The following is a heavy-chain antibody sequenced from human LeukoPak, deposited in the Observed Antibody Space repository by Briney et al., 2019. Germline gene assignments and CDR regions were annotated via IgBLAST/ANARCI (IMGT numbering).Heavy chain of an antibody. V-gene: IGHV3-74*01. CDR3: AKEPHRGYCSGGSCYSHLDY. CDR1: GFTFSSYW. Sequence: GGSLRLSCAASGFTFSSYWMHWVRQAPGKGLVWVSRINSDGSSTTYADSVKGRFTISRDNAKNTLYLQMNSLRAEDTAVYYCAKEPHRGYCSGGSCYSHLDYWGQGTLVTVSS. D-gene: IGHD2-15*01. J-gene: IGHJ4*02. CDR2: INSDGSST.